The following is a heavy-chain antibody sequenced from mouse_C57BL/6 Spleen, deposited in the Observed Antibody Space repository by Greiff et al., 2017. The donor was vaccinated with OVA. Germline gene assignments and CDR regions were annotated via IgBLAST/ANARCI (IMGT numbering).Heavy chain of an antibody. D-gene: IGHD2-2*01. V-gene: IGHV1-15*01. Sequence: VQLQQSGAELVRPGASVTLSCKASGYTFTDYEMHWVKQTPVHGLEWIGAIDPETGGTAYNQKFKGKAILTADKSSSTAYMELRSLTSEESAVYYCTRGRAIYYGYDEDFDYWGQGTTLTVSS. CDR1: GYTFTDYE. CDR3: TRGRAIYYGYDEDFDY. CDR2: IDPETGGT. J-gene: IGHJ2*01.